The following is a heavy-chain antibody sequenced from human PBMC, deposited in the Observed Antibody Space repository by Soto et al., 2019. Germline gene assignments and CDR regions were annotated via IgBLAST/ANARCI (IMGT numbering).Heavy chain of an antibody. CDR2: ISTNSATI. Sequence: EVQLVESGGGLVQPGGSLRLSCAASGFTFSSYTMNWVRQPPGKGLEWVSYISTNSATIYYTDSVKGRFTISRDNAKNSLYLQMNSLSAEDTAVYYCARVRTIVAGVNYFEYWGQGTLVTVSS. D-gene: IGHD6-13*01. J-gene: IGHJ4*02. CDR3: ARVRTIVAGVNYFEY. V-gene: IGHV3-48*01. CDR1: GFTFSSYT.